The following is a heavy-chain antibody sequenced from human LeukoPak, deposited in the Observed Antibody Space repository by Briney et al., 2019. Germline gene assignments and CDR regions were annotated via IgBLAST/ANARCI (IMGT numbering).Heavy chain of an antibody. D-gene: IGHD6-13*01. V-gene: IGHV3-11*06. CDR3: ARDRAGRGIAATDDAFDI. Sequence: PGGSLRLSCAASGFTFSDYYMTWIRQAPGKGLEWVSSVSTGSNYIYYADSVKGRFTISRDNDKNSLYLQMNSLRVEDTAVYYCARDRAGRGIAATDDAFDIWGQGTMVTVSS. CDR2: VSTGSNYI. CDR1: GFTFSDYY. J-gene: IGHJ3*02.